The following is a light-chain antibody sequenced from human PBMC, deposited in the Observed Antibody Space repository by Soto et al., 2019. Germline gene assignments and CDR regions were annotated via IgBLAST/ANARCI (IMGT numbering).Light chain of an antibody. CDR2: DAS. V-gene: IGKV3-11*01. Sequence: EIVLTQSPATLSLSPGERATLSCRASQSVSSYLAWYQQKPGQTPRLLIYDASNRATGIPARFSGSGSGTDFTLTISSLEPEDFAVYYCQLRSNWLFTFGPGTKVDIK. CDR3: QLRSNWLFT. CDR1: QSVSSY. J-gene: IGKJ3*01.